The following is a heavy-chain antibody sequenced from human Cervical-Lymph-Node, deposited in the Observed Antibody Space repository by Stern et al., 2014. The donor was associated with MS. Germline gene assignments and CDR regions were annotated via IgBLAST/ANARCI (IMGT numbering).Heavy chain of an antibody. CDR3: ARDPLYYDILTGYYEVNWFDP. D-gene: IGHD3-9*01. CDR2: ISAYNGKT. V-gene: IGHV1-18*04. Sequence: QVQLVESGAEVKKPGASVKVSCKASGYTFTSYGISWVRQAPGQGLEWMGWISAYNGKTNYAQKLQGRVTMTTDTSTSTAYMELRSLRSDDTAVYYCARDPLYYDILTGYYEVNWFDPWGQGTLVTVSS. J-gene: IGHJ5*02. CDR1: GYTFTSYG.